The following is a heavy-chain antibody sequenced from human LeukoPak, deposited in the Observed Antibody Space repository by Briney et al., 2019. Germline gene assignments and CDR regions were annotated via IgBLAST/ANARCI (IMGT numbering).Heavy chain of an antibody. CDR2: IYYSGST. CDR3: AREMGVVTAHGIDV. CDR1: GGSISSISSNNYH. Sequence: SETLSLTCIVSGGSISSISSNNYHWGWIRQPPGKGLEWIGSIYYSGSTYYNPSLKSRVTISVDTSKNQFSLRLSSVTAADTALYYCAREMGVVTAHGIDVWGQGTTVTVSS. D-gene: IGHD4-23*01. V-gene: IGHV4-39*02. J-gene: IGHJ6*02.